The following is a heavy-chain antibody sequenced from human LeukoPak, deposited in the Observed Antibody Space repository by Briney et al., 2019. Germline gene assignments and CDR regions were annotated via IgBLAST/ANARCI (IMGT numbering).Heavy chain of an antibody. D-gene: IGHD3-22*01. J-gene: IGHJ6*04. Sequence: GGSLRLSCAASGFTFSSYWMHWVRQAPGKGLVWVSRINSDGSSTSYADSVKGRFTISRDNAKNSLYLRMNSLRAEDTAVYYCARDLSYYDSSGYYFEGMDVWGKGTTVTVSS. CDR2: INSDGSST. CDR1: GFTFSSYW. CDR3: ARDLSYYDSSGYYFEGMDV. V-gene: IGHV3-74*01.